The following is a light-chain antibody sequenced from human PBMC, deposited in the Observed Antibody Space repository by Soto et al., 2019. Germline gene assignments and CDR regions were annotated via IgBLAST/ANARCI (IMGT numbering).Light chain of an antibody. CDR3: ATWDDSLNKEV. CDR1: SSNIGNKP. J-gene: IGLJ2*01. V-gene: IGLV1-36*01. Sequence: QSVLTQPPSVSGAPRQRVTISCSGSSSNIGNKPVNWYQQLPGKAPRLLIYYDDLLPSGVSDRFSGSKSGTSASLAISGLQSEDEAEYYCATWDDSLNKEVFGGGTKVTVL. CDR2: YDD.